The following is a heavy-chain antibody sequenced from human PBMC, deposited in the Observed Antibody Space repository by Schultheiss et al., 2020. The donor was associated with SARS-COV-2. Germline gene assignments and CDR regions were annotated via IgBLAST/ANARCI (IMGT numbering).Heavy chain of an antibody. CDR1: GFTFSSYA. CDR3: ARGREVVDY. CDR2: FTASGGST. V-gene: IGHV3-21*01. D-gene: IGHD2-15*01. J-gene: IGHJ4*02. Sequence: GGSLRLSCAASGFTFSSYAMHWVRQAPGKGLEWVSSFTASGGSTHYADSVKGRFTISRDNAKNSLYLQMNSLRAEDTAVYYCARGREVVDYWGQGTLVTVSS.